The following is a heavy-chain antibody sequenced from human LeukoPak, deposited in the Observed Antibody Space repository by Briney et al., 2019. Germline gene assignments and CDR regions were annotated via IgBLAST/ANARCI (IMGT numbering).Heavy chain of an antibody. D-gene: IGHD6-19*01. CDR1: GFTFSSYA. Sequence: GGSLRLSCAASGFTFSSYAMSWVRQGPGKGLEWVSAISGSGGGTYYADSVKGRFTISRDNSKNTLYLQMNSLRAEDTAVYYCAKWSGYSSGWYEFDYWGQGTLVTVSS. CDR3: AKWSGYSSGWYEFDY. V-gene: IGHV3-23*01. J-gene: IGHJ4*02. CDR2: ISGSGGGT.